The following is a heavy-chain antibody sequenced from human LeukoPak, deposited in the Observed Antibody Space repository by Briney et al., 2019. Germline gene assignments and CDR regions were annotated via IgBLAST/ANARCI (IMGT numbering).Heavy chain of an antibody. CDR2: IKQDGSEE. CDR3: AREKFDY. J-gene: IGHJ4*02. Sequence: GSLRLFFAASGFPFSNHWMGRVRQAPGEGLEWVANIKQDGSEEYYVDSVKGRFTISRDNTKNSLYLQMNSLRAEDTAVYYCAREKFDYWGQGTLVTVSS. V-gene: IGHV3-7*03. CDR1: GFPFSNHW.